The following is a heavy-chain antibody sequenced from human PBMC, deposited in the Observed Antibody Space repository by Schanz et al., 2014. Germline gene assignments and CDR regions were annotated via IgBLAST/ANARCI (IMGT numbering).Heavy chain of an antibody. CDR3: VRDAGWAFGDYHGMDV. CDR2: ISAYNGHT. D-gene: IGHD3-10*01. CDR1: GYTFTSYG. J-gene: IGHJ6*02. V-gene: IGHV1-18*01. Sequence: QVQLVQSGAEVKKPGASVKLSCKASGYTFTSYGITWVRQAPGQGLEWMGWISAYNGHTTYAQKFQGRVTMTTDTSTSTAYMELRSLISDDTAVYYCVRDAGWAFGDYHGMDVWGQGTMXTVSS.